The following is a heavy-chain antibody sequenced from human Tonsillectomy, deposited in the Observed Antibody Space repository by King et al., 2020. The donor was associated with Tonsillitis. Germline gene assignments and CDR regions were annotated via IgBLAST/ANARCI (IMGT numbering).Heavy chain of an antibody. CDR2: IWYDGSNK. V-gene: IGHV3-33*01. J-gene: IGHJ5*02. Sequence: VQLVESGGGVVQPGRSLRLSCAASGFTFSSYGMHWVRQAPGKGLEWVAVIWYDGSNKYYADSVKGRFTISRDNSKNTLYLQMNSLRAEDTAVYYCARDPKPSLIAQWLGRGWFDPWGQGTLVTVSS. CDR1: GFTFSSYG. D-gene: IGHD6-19*01. CDR3: ARDPKPSLIAQWLGRGWFDP.